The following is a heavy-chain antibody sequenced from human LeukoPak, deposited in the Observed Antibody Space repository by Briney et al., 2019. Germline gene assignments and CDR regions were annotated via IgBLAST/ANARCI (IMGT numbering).Heavy chain of an antibody. D-gene: IGHD1-26*01. CDR2: IHHSGNT. J-gene: IGHJ4*02. V-gene: IGHV4-30-4*08. CDR3: VSFPHSGYFDH. Sequence: PLQTLSLSCAVSGGSISSDYYYWSWIRQPPGKGLEWIGYIHHSGNTYYNPSLKSRLIISVDTSKNQFSLKLTSVTAADTAVYHCVSFPHSGYFDHGGQGILVTVSS. CDR1: GGSISSDYYY.